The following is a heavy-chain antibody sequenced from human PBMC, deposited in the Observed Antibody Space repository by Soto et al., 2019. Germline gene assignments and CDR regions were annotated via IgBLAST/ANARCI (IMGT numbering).Heavy chain of an antibody. CDR2: IYYSGST. J-gene: IGHJ4*02. CDR3: ARAIQYYYDSSGYSRSYYFDY. Sequence: PSETLSLTCTVSGGSISSGDYYWSWIRQPPGKGLEWIGYIYYSGSTYYNPSLKSRVTISVDTSKNQFSLKLSSVTAADTAVYYCARAIQYYYDSSGYSRSYYFDYWGQGTLVTVSS. V-gene: IGHV4-30-4*01. CDR1: GGSISSGDYY. D-gene: IGHD3-22*01.